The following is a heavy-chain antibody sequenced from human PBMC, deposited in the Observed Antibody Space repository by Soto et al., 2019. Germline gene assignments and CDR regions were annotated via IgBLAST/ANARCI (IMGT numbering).Heavy chain of an antibody. CDR2: IYPGDSDT. J-gene: IGHJ4*02. V-gene: IGHV5-51*01. CDR1: GYSFTSYW. Sequence: GESLKISCKGSGYSFTSYWIGWVRQMPGKGLEWMGIIYPGDSDTRYSPSFQGQVTISADKSISTAYLQWSSLKASDTAMYYCARGVKNLYSSSSGLYFDYWGQGTLVTVSS. CDR3: ARGVKNLYSSSSGLYFDY. D-gene: IGHD6-6*01.